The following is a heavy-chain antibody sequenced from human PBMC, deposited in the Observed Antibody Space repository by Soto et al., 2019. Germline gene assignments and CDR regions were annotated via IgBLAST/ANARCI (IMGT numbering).Heavy chain of an antibody. J-gene: IGHJ6*02. CDR2: FFIGGNT. CDR1: GGSISSTTYY. V-gene: IGHV4-39*01. CDR3: ASVRRGGYDSLRYYYGMDV. D-gene: IGHD5-12*01. Sequence: SETLSLTCTVSGGSISSTTYYWGWMRQPPGKGLEWIASFFIGGNTYYNPSLKSRVTISVDTSKNQFSLKLGSVTAADTAVYYCASVRRGGYDSLRYYYGMDVWGQGTTVTVSS.